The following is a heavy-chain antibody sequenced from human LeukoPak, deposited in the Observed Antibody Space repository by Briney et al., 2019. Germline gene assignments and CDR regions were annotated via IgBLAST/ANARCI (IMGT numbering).Heavy chain of an antibody. CDR2: IIPIFGAA. D-gene: IGHD1-7*01. Sequence: GASVKVSCKASGGTFSSYAISWVRQAPGQGLEWMGGIIPIFGAANYAQKFQGRVTITADKSTSTAYMELSSLRSEDTAVYYCARKNSNYYYGMDVWGQGTTVTVSS. CDR3: ARKNSNYYYGMDV. V-gene: IGHV1-69*06. CDR1: GGTFSSYA. J-gene: IGHJ6*02.